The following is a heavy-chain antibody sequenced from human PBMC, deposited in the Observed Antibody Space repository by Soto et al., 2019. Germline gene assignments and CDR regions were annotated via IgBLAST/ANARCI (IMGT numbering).Heavy chain of an antibody. CDR3: ARDRRGYCSGGSCYCLDY. CDR2: ISYDGSNK. CDR1: GFTFSSYA. Sequence: QVQLVESGGGVVQPGRSLRLSCAASGFTFSSYAMHWVRQAPGKGLEWVAVISYDGSNKYYADSVKGRFTISRDNSKNTVYLQMNSLRAEDTAVYYCARDRRGYCSGGSCYCLDYWGQGTLVTVSS. D-gene: IGHD2-15*01. V-gene: IGHV3-30-3*01. J-gene: IGHJ4*02.